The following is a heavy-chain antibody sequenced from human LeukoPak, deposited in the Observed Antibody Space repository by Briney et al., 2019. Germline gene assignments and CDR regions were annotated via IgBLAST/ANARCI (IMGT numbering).Heavy chain of an antibody. D-gene: IGHD4-11*01. CDR2: ISGSGGST. CDR1: GFTFSSYA. J-gene: IGHJ4*02. Sequence: GGSLRLSCAASGFTFSSYAMSWVRQAPGKGLEWVSAISGSGGSTYYADSVKGRFTISRDNSKNTLYLQMNSLRAEDTAVYYCAKDLRNLDYSSLHPQDYWGQGTLVTVSS. CDR3: AKDLRNLDYSSLHPQDY. V-gene: IGHV3-23*01.